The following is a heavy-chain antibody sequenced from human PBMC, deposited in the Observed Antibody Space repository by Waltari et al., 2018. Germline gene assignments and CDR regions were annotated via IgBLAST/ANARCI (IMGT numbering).Heavy chain of an antibody. CDR2: ISSSSSTI. D-gene: IGHD3-10*01. V-gene: IGHV3-48*01. Sequence: VESGGGVVQPGRSLRLSCAASGFTFSSYGVHWVRQAPGKGLEWVSYISSSSSTIYYADSVKGRFTIPRDNAKNSLYVQMNSLSAEDTAVYYGARPMRFHWDFDLWGRGTLVTVSS. CDR3: ARPMRFHWDFDL. J-gene: IGHJ2*01. CDR1: GFTFSSYG.